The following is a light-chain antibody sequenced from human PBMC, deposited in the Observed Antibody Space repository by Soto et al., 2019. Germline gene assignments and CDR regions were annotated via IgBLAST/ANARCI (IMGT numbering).Light chain of an antibody. CDR3: QQQTDYSWT. Sequence: DIHMTQSPSTLSASVGDRVTITCRASQSLTMWLAWYQQKPGKAPNLLIYKTSSLESGVPSRFSGSGSGTTITLNISSLQAGGFQTYSFQQQTDYSWTFRQRDQGGSQT. J-gene: IGKJ1*01. CDR2: KTS. CDR1: QSLTMW. V-gene: IGKV1-5*03.